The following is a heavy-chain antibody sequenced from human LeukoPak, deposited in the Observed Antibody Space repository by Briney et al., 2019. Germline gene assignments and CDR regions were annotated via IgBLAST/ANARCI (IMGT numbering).Heavy chain of an antibody. CDR3: AKEGLSGSYGDG. V-gene: IGHV3-23*01. D-gene: IGHD1-26*01. J-gene: IGHJ4*02. CDR1: GFTFSYFA. CDR2: ISGGGGRT. Sequence: GGSLRLSYAATGFTFSYFAMSRIRQAPGKGLEWVSAISGGGGRTWYAGSVKGRCTITRDNSKNTLSLKMNSLRAEDTAIYYCAKEGLSGSYGDGWGQGTLVIVSS.